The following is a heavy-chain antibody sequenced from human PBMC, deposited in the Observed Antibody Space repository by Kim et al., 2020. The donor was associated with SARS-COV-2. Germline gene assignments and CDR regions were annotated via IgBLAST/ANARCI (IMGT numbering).Heavy chain of an antibody. Sequence: GGSLRLSCTASGFTFSSYAMSWVRQAPGKGLEWVSAMSAGGDSTYYADSVKGRFSVSRDNSKNTLSLQMSSLRAEDTAIYYCAKEGWGVMYYFDNWGQGTLVTVSS. V-gene: IGHV3-23*01. CDR1: GFTFSSYA. CDR3: AKEGWGVMYYFDN. D-gene: IGHD3-16*01. J-gene: IGHJ4*02. CDR2: MSAGGDST.